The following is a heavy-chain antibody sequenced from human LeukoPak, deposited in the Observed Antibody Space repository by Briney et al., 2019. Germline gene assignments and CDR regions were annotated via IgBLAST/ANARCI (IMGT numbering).Heavy chain of an antibody. J-gene: IGHJ4*02. Sequence: ASETLSLTCIVSGGSSSGSHYDWAWIRQSPGKGLEWIGMINYSGNTYYNPSLWSRATISVDTSTNQFTLNLNSVTAADTAVYYCARGYDYWGQGTLVTVSS. CDR3: ARGYDY. V-gene: IGHV4-39*01. CDR1: GGSSSGSHYD. D-gene: IGHD6-13*01. CDR2: INYSGNT.